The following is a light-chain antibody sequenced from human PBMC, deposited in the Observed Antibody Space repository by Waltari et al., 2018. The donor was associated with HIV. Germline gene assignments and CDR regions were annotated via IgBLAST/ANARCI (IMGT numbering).Light chain of an antibody. CDR3: QQDNRRPPWT. CDR1: EKVNTT. CDR2: AAA. J-gene: IGKJ1*01. V-gene: IGKV3D-15*01. Sequence: EPVMTQSPATLSVSPGEMATLSCRASEKVNTTQARSQQKPGQAPWLLIDAAAIRDTGVPVRFGGSVSGTVYTLTISSLQAEDIAVYYCQQDNRRPPWTFGQGTKVEVK.